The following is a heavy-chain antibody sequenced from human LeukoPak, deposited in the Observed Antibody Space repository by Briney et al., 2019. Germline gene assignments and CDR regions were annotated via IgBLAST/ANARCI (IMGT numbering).Heavy chain of an antibody. V-gene: IGHV3-30*18. CDR3: AKGKYDFWSGYSGY. J-gene: IGHJ4*02. D-gene: IGHD3-3*01. CDR1: KFTFDTYA. Sequence: GTSLRLSCAASKFTFDTYAMHWVRQAPGKGLDWVALISYDGSNDYYADSVKGRFTISRDNSKNTLYLQMNSLRAEDTAVYYCAKGKYDFWSGYSGYWGQGTLVTVSS. CDR2: ISYDGSND.